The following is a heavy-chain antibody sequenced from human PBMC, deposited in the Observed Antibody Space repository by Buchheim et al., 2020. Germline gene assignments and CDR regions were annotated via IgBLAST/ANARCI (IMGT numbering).Heavy chain of an antibody. J-gene: IGHJ6*02. CDR1: GDSVSSGSQY. CDR3: ATYYYNYGMDV. CDR2: INHSGST. Sequence: QVQLQESGPGLVKPSETLSLTCSVSGDSVSSGSQYWSWIRQAPGTGLEWIGEINHSGSTNYNPSLKSRVTISVDTSKNQFSLKLSSVTAADTAVYYCATYYYNYGMDVWGQGTT. V-gene: IGHV4-61*01.